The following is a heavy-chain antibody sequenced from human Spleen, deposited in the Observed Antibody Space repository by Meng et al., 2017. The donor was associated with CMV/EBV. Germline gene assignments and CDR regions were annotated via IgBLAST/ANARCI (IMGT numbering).Heavy chain of an antibody. CDR1: GGSFSGYY. D-gene: IGHD2-2*01. CDR3: ARGRYCSSTSCYVMYNWNLLYFDY. J-gene: IGHJ4*02. Sequence: QGRLRQWGQGLLTLSWTLFLTRAVYGGSFSGYYWSWIRQPPGKGLEWIGEINHSGSTNYNPSLKSRVTISVDTSKNQFSLKLSSVTAADTAVYYCARGRYCSSTSCYVMYNWNLLYFDYWGQGTLVTVSS. CDR2: INHSGST. V-gene: IGHV4-34*01.